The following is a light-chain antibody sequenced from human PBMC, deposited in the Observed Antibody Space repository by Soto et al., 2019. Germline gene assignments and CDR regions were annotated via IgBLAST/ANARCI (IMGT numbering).Light chain of an antibody. J-gene: IGKJ2*01. Sequence: DIRMTQSPSTLSASVGDRATITCRASQSISSWLAWYQQKPGIAPKLLIYDASSLKSGVPSRFSGSGSGTEFTLTISSLQPDDFATYYCQQYNSYSYTFGQGTKVDIK. CDR2: DAS. CDR3: QQYNSYSYT. CDR1: QSISSW. V-gene: IGKV1-5*01.